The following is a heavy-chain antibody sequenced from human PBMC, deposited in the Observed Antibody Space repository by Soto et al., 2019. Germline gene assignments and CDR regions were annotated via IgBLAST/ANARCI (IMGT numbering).Heavy chain of an antibody. J-gene: IGHJ4*02. V-gene: IGHV4-39*01. CDR2: INYGGTT. D-gene: IGHD1-26*01. CDR3: ARQRGLGKWYFDY. Sequence: QLQLQESGPGLVKPSETLSLTCAVSGDSITGENWWTWVRQPPGKGLEWIGSINYGGTTYYNPSLKTRVTMSVDTSNTQFFLKLRSVTAAATAVFYCARQRGLGKWYFDYWGQGTLVTVSS. CDR1: GDSITGENW.